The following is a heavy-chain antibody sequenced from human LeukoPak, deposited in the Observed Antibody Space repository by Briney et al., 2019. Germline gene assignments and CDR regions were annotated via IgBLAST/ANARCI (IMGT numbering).Heavy chain of an antibody. D-gene: IGHD6-19*01. J-gene: IGHJ4*02. CDR2: IYSNGTT. V-gene: IGHV3-53*01. CDR3: ARDQPPESGWYVGLWDY. CDR1: GFTFSSNY. Sequence: GGSLRLFCAASGFTFSSNYMSWVRQAPGKGLEWVSVIYSNGTTYYADSVKGRFTISRDNSKNTVHLQMNGLRPEDTAVYYCARDQPPESGWYVGLWDYWGQGTLVTVSS.